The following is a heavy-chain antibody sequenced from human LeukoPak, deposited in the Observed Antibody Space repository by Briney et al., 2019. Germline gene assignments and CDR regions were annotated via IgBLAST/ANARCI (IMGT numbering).Heavy chain of an antibody. D-gene: IGHD1-26*01. CDR1: GFTFSSYA. Sequence: GGSLRLSCAASGFTFSSYAMSWVRQAPGKGLEWVSAISGSGGSTYYADSVKGRFTISRDNSKNTLYLQMTSVRAEDTALYYCVAPGVGSHTGGQGTLVTVSS. CDR2: ISGSGGST. V-gene: IGHV3-23*01. J-gene: IGHJ4*02. CDR3: VAPGVGSHT.